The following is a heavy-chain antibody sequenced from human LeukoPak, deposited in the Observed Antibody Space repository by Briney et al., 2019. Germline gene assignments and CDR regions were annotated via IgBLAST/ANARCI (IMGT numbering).Heavy chain of an antibody. J-gene: IGHJ5*02. CDR1: GGSISSSSYY. CDR3: ARPPPYCSSTSCYIGWDNWFDP. Sequence: SETLSLTCTVSGGSISSSSYYWGWIRQPPGKGLEWIWSIYYSGSTYYNPSLKSRVTISVDTSKNQFSLKLSSVTAADTAVYYCARPPPYCSSTSCYIGWDNWFDPWGQGTLVTVSS. D-gene: IGHD2-2*02. V-gene: IGHV4-39*07. CDR2: IYYSGST.